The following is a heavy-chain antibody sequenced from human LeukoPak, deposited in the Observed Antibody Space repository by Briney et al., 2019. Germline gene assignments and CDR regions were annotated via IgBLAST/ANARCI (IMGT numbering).Heavy chain of an antibody. CDR3: ARDLWFGELSYYGMDV. V-gene: IGHV4-31*03. CDR1: GGSISSGGYY. J-gene: IGHJ6*04. Sequence: SQTLSLTCTVSGGSISSGGYYWSWIRQHPGKGLEWIGYIYYGGSTYYNPSLKSRVTISVDTSKNQFSLKLSSVTAADTAVYYCARDLWFGELSYYGMDVWGKGTTVTVSS. D-gene: IGHD3-10*01. CDR2: IYYGGST.